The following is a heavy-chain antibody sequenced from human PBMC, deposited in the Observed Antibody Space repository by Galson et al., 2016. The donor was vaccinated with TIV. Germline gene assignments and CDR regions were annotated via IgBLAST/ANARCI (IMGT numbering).Heavy chain of an antibody. V-gene: IGHV1-2*02. J-gene: IGHJ4*02. Sequence: SVKVSCKASGYTFSDYHIHWVRQAPGQGLEWMGWINPNTGGTLYAQKFQGRVTLTRDTTISTVYMDVSGLTYDDTAVYYCARGYGSDPDYWGQGTLVTVSS. D-gene: IGHD3-10*01. CDR3: ARGYGSDPDY. CDR2: INPNTGGT. CDR1: GYTFSDYH.